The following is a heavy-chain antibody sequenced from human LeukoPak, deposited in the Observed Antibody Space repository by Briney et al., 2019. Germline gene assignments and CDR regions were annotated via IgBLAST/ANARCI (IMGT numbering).Heavy chain of an antibody. CDR1: GFTFTDYY. J-gene: IGHJ6*02. CDR2: ITNSGVTI. V-gene: IGHV3-11*01. CDR3: ARDITMIRGLIVSFDAYGMDV. D-gene: IGHD3-10*01. Sequence: GGSLRLSCAASGFTFTDYYMIWVRQAPGKGPEWLSYITNSGVTIHYADSVKGRFTISRDNAKNSVYLQMNSLRVEDTAVYYCARDITMIRGLIVSFDAYGMDVWGQGTTVTVSS.